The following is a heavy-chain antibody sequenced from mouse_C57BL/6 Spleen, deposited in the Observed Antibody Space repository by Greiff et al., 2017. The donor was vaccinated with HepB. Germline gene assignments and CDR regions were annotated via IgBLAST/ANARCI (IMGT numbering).Heavy chain of an antibody. CDR3: ASYYYGSSLYAMDY. CDR1: GYTFTSYW. Sequence: QVQLQQPGAELVMPGASVKLSCKASGYTFTSYWMHWVKQRPGQGLEWIGEIDPSDSYTNYNQKFKGKSTLTVDKSSSTAYMPLSSLTSEDSAVYYCASYYYGSSLYAMDYWGQGTSVTVSS. J-gene: IGHJ4*01. CDR2: IDPSDSYT. D-gene: IGHD1-1*01. V-gene: IGHV1-69*01.